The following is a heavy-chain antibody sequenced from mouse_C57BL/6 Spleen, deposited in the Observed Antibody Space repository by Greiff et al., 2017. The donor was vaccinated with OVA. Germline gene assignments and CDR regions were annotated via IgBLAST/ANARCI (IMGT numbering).Heavy chain of an antibody. CDR1: GYTFTSYG. CDR2: IYPRSGNT. V-gene: IGHV1-81*01. J-gene: IGHJ4*01. D-gene: IGHD3-2*02. Sequence: QVQLKQSGAELARPGASVKLSCKASGYTFTSYGISWVKQRTGQGLEWIGEIYPRSGNTYYNEKFKGKATLTADKSSSTAYMELRSLTSEDSAVYFCARGGSSNYYAMDYWGQGTSVTVSS. CDR3: ARGGSSNYYAMDY.